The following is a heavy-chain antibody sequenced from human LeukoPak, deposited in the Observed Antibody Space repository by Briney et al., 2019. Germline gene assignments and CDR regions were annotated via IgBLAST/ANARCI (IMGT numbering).Heavy chain of an antibody. J-gene: IGHJ1*01. V-gene: IGHV3-48*03. CDR1: GLTFSIYE. CDR2: IRTNGKTI. CDR3: ARDTSTHSGSFSFHY. D-gene: IGHD1-26*01. Sequence: GGSLRLSCAASGLTFSIYEMNWVPEAPGKGLEWVSYIRTNGKTIYYADSVKSRYAISRDNAKNSLYLQLNSLRAEDTAVYYRARDTSTHSGSFSFHYWGQGTLVTVCS.